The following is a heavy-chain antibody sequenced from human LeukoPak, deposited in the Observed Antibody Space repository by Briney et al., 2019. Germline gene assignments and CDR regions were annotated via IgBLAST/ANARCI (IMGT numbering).Heavy chain of an antibody. J-gene: IGHJ6*02. V-gene: IGHV3-7*01. CDR1: GFTFSSYA. Sequence: GGSLRLSCAASGFTFSSYAMSWVRQAPGKGLEWVANIKQDGSEKYYVDSVKGRFTISRDNAKNSLYLQMNSLRAEDTAVYYCARSLVILYYYYGMDVWGQGTTVTVSS. D-gene: IGHD3-9*01. CDR3: ARSLVILYYYYGMDV. CDR2: IKQDGSEK.